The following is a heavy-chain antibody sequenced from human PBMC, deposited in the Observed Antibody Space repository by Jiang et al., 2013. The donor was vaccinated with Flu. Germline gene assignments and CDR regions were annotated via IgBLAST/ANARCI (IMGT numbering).Heavy chain of an antibody. CDR2: ISRDGSEK. D-gene: IGHD6-19*01. Sequence: GGGVVQPGRSLRLSCAASGVSFSSFDMHWVRQAPGKGPEWVAFISRDGSEKYFADSVRGRFTISRDNSKNTLFLLLNSLRVDDTAVYYCAKDRGWFFDYWGQGTLVTVSS. CDR3: AKDRGWFFDY. CDR1: GVSFSSFD. V-gene: IGHV3-30*18. J-gene: IGHJ4*02.